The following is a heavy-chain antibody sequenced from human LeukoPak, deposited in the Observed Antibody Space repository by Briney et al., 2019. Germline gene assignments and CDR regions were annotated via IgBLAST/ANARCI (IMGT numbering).Heavy chain of an antibody. Sequence: GGSLRLSCAASGFTFSSYSMNWVRQAPGKGLEWVSYISSSSSTIYYADSVKGRFTISRDNAKNSLYLQMNSLRDEDTAVYYCARVPSSGWYEYYFDYWGQGTLVTVSS. J-gene: IGHJ4*02. CDR3: ARVPSSGWYEYYFDY. D-gene: IGHD6-19*01. V-gene: IGHV3-48*02. CDR1: GFTFSSYS. CDR2: ISSSSSTI.